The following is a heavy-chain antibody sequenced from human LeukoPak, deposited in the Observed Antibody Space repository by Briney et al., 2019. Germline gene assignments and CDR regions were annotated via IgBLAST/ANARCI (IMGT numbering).Heavy chain of an antibody. J-gene: IGHJ4*02. D-gene: IGHD5-18*01. Sequence: GVSLRLSCAASGFTVSSNYMSWVRQAPGKGLEWVSVIYSGGSTYYADSVKGRFTISRDNSKNTLYLQMNSLRAEDTAVYYCARGKNTAMVDYWGQGTLVTVSS. CDR2: IYSGGST. CDR1: GFTVSSNY. V-gene: IGHV3-53*01. CDR3: ARGKNTAMVDY.